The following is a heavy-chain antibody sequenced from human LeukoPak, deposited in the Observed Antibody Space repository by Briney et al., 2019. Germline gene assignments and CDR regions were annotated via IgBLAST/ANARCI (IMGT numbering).Heavy chain of an antibody. J-gene: IGHJ4*02. D-gene: IGHD4-11*01. Sequence: GGSLRLSCAASGFTFSNYAMSWVRQAPGKGLEWVSSINGRGGSTYYADSVKGRFTISRDNSKNTLYLQMNSLRAEDTAVYYCARGLPTSPRYFDYWGQGTLVTVSS. V-gene: IGHV3-23*01. CDR3: ARGLPTSPRYFDY. CDR2: INGRGGST. CDR1: GFTFSNYA.